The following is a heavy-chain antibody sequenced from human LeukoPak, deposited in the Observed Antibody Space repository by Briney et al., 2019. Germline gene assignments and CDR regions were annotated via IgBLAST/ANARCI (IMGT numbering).Heavy chain of an antibody. D-gene: IGHD6-19*01. CDR3: ARDSLSSGWSDY. V-gene: IGHV3-11*04. J-gene: IGHJ4*02. CDR2: ISNVGSPI. Sequence: GGSLRLSCAASGFTFSDHDMSWVRQAPGKGLEWVSYISNVGSPINYAASVKGRFTISRDNAKNSLYLQMNSLRAEDTAVYYCARDSLSSGWSDYWGQGTLVTVSS. CDR1: GFTFSDHD.